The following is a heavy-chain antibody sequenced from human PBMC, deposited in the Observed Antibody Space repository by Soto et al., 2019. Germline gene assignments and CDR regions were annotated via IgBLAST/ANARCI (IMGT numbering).Heavy chain of an antibody. V-gene: IGHV3-30*18. Sequence: GGSLRLSCAASGFTFSSYGMHWVRQAPGKGLEWVAVISYDGSNKYYADSVKGRFTISRDNSKNTLYLQMNSLRAEGTAVYYCAKTGYCSSTSCSFGMDVWGQGTTVTVSS. D-gene: IGHD2-2*01. CDR1: GFTFSSYG. CDR2: ISYDGSNK. CDR3: AKTGYCSSTSCSFGMDV. J-gene: IGHJ6*02.